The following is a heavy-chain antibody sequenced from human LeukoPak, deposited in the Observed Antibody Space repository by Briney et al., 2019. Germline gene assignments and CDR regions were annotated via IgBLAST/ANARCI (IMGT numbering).Heavy chain of an antibody. CDR2: VDHTGST. V-gene: IGHV4-59*01. J-gene: IGHJ6*03. Sequence: ASETLSLTCSVSDDSITMYYWTWIRQPPGKGLEWIGYVDHTGSTNFNPSLNGRVSMSRDTTNNLFSLRLRSVTAADTAVYFCARGRVSSSTWYSTYYYYFYMDVWGKGTTVTVSS. D-gene: IGHD1-1*01. CDR3: ARGRVSSSTWYSTYYYYFYMDV. CDR1: DDSITMYY.